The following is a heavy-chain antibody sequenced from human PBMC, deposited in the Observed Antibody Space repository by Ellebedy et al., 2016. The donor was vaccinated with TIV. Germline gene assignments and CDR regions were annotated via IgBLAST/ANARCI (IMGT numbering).Heavy chain of an antibody. D-gene: IGHD2-21*02. J-gene: IGHJ4*02. V-gene: IGHV3-33*01. CDR3: ARNRHVERGDCLDY. Sequence: GESLKISCEASGFIFSTYCMHWVRQAPGKGLEWVAFIWSDGGNKYYSDSVKGRFTISRDNSKKTLYLQMNNLGAEDTAVFYCARNRHVERGDCLDYWGQGTLVTVSS. CDR1: GFIFSTYC. CDR2: IWSDGGNK.